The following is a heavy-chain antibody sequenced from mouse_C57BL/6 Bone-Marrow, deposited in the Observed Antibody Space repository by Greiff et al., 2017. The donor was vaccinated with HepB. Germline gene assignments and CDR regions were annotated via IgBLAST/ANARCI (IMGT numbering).Heavy chain of an antibody. CDR3: ARKLTGTRAMDY. Sequence: VQLQQSGPELVKPGASVKISCKASGYTFTDYYMNWVKQSHGKSLEWIGAINPNNGGTSYNQKFKGKATLTVDKSSSTAYMELRSLTSEDSAVYYCARKLTGTRAMDYWGQGTSVTVSS. J-gene: IGHJ4*01. D-gene: IGHD4-1*01. V-gene: IGHV1-26*01. CDR2: INPNNGGT. CDR1: GYTFTDYY.